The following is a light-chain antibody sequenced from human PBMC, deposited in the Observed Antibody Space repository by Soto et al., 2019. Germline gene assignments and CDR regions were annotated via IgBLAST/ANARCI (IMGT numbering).Light chain of an antibody. Sequence: EIVMTQSPVTLSVSPGERATLSCTASQSVNNNVAWYQQKPGHTPRLLIYSASIGATGTPARFSGSGSGSDFTLTISSLQSEDFAVYYCQQTYISPPTFGGETKVEIK. V-gene: IGKV3-15*01. J-gene: IGKJ4*01. CDR1: QSVNNN. CDR2: SAS. CDR3: QQTYISPPT.